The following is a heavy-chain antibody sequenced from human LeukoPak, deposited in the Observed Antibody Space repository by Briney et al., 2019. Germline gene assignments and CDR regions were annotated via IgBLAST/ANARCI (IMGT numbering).Heavy chain of an antibody. Sequence: GGSLRLSCAASGFTFSSNSMTWVRQTPGKGLEWVSGISGSGDSTFYADSVKGRFTISRDNSRNTLYLQMSSLRPGDTAVYYCTKWSGFGDDWGQGTLVTVSS. D-gene: IGHD3-10*01. CDR3: TKWSGFGDD. CDR1: GFTFSSNS. J-gene: IGHJ4*02. V-gene: IGHV3-23*01. CDR2: ISGSGDST.